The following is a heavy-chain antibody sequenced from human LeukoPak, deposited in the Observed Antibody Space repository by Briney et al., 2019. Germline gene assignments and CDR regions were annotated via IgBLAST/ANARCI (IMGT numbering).Heavy chain of an antibody. J-gene: IGHJ4*02. CDR3: AREATRRAAAANY. CDR1: GYTFTGYY. Sequence: ASVNVSCKASGYTFTGYYMHWVRQAPGQGLEWMGWINPNSGGTNYAQKFQGRVTMTRDTSISTAYMELSRLRSDDTAVYYCAREATRRAAAANYWGQGTLVTVSS. CDR2: INPNSGGT. V-gene: IGHV1-2*02. D-gene: IGHD6-13*01.